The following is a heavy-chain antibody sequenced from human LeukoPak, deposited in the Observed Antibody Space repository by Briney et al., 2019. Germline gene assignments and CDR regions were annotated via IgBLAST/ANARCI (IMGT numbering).Heavy chain of an antibody. CDR2: ISGSGGST. V-gene: IGHV3-23*01. J-gene: IGHJ4*02. D-gene: IGHD3-16*02. CDR3: AKDVGCVWGSYRSSGGMDY. Sequence: GGSLRLSCAASGFTFSSYAMSWVRQAPGKGLEWVSAISGSGGSTYYADSVKGRFTISRDNSKNTLYLQMNSLRAEDTAVYYCAKDVGCVWGSYRSSGGMDYWGQGTLVTVSS. CDR1: GFTFSSYA.